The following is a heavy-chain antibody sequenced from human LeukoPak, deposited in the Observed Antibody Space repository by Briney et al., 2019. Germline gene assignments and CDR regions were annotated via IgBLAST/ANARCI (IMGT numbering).Heavy chain of an antibody. J-gene: IGHJ6*02. CDR3: ARLYCSGGSRYYYYYGMDV. D-gene: IGHD2-15*01. CDR2: ISAYNGNT. CDR1: GYTFTSYG. Sequence: GASVKVSCKASGYTFTSYGISWVRQAPGQGLEWMGWISAYNGNTNYAQKLQGRVTMTTDTSTSTAYMELRSLRSDDTAVYYCARLYCSGGSRYYYYYGMDVWGQGTTVTVSS. V-gene: IGHV1-18*01.